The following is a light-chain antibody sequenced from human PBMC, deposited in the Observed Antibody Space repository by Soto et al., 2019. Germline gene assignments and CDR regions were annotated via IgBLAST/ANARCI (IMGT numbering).Light chain of an antibody. Sequence: QSVLTQPPSASGSPGQSVTISCTGTSSDVGGYDYVSWYQQHPGKAPKVIIYEVSKRPSGVPDRFSGSKSGNTASLTVSGLQAEDEAEYYCSSYAGSNFWVFGGGTKVTVL. J-gene: IGLJ3*02. V-gene: IGLV2-8*01. CDR3: SSYAGSNFWV. CDR1: SSDVGGYDY. CDR2: EVS.